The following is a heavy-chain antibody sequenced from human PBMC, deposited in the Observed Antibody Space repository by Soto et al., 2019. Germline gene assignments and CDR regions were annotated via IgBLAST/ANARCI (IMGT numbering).Heavy chain of an antibody. CDR1: GGSISSSSYY. V-gene: IGHV4-30-4*08. J-gene: IGHJ5*02. CDR2: ISYSGTT. CDR3: ARGRGYSYGLDP. D-gene: IGHD5-18*01. Sequence: SETLSLTCTVSGGSISSSSYYWGWVRQSPGEGLEWIGFISYSGTTSYSPSLKGRVAISLDTSKNQFSLSLNFVTAADTAVYYCARGRGYSYGLDPWGQGSLVTVSS.